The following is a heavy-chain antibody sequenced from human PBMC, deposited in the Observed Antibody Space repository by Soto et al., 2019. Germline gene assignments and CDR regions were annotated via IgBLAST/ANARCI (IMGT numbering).Heavy chain of an antibody. J-gene: IGHJ6*02. D-gene: IGHD5-18*01. CDR1: GFTFSSYG. CDR2: ISYDGSNK. V-gene: IGHV3-30*18. CDR3: AKDRDRGYSYGGIYYYYGMDV. Sequence: GGSLRLSCAASGFTFSSYGMHWVRQAPGKGLEWVAVISYDGSNKYYADSVKGRFTISRDNSKNTLYLQMNSLRAEDTAVYYCAKDRDRGYSYGGIYYYYGMDVWGQGTTVTVSS.